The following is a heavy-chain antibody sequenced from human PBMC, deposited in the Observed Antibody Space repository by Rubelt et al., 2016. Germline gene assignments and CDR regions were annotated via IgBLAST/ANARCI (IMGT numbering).Heavy chain of an antibody. J-gene: IGHJ4*02. CDR2: RSYDGTIK. D-gene: IGHD4-17*01. CDR3: ARSSVTKDHFDY. V-gene: IGHV3-30*01. Sequence: APGKGLEWVAVRSYDGTIKYYSDSVKGRFTISRDKSKSTLYLQMNSLRTEDTAVYFCARSSVTKDHFDYWGQGTLVTVSS.